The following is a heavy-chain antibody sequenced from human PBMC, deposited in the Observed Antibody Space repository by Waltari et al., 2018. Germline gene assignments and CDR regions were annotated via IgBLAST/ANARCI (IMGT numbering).Heavy chain of an antibody. Sequence: EVQLLESGGGLVQPGGSLRLSCAASGFTFSSYAMSWVRQAPGKGLEWVSAISGSGGSTYYAASVKGRFTISRDNSKNTLYLQMNSLRAEDTAVYYCAKDPHNYYDSSGWGQGTLVTVSS. J-gene: IGHJ4*02. D-gene: IGHD3-22*01. CDR3: AKDPHNYYDSSG. CDR1: GFTFSSYA. V-gene: IGHV3-23*01. CDR2: ISGSGGST.